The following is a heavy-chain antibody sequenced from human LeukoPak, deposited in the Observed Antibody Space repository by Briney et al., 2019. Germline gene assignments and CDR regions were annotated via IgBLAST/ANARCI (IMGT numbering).Heavy chain of an antibody. CDR2: IYYSGST. D-gene: IGHD3-16*01. CDR3: ASTSPFGAFDI. V-gene: IGHV4-59*01. Sequence: PSETLSLTCTVSGGSISSYYWSWIRQPPGKGLEWIGYIYYSGSTNYNPSLKSRVTIPVDTSKSQFSLKLSSVTAADTAVYYCASTSPFGAFDIWGRGTMVTVSS. J-gene: IGHJ3*02. CDR1: GGSISSYY.